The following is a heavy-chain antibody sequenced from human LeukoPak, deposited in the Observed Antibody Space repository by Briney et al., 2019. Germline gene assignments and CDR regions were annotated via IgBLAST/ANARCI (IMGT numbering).Heavy chain of an antibody. CDR2: MYTSGST. CDR3: ARNSFLDGGMVRGVKHGMDV. CDR1: GCPITNNY. Sequence: SETLSLTCTVSGCPITNNYWSWIRQPPGKGLEWIGRMYTSGSTNYNPPPKSRVTMSSDTSKNQFSLRLTSVTAADTALYYCARNSFLDGGMVRGVKHGMDVWGQGITVTVSS. V-gene: IGHV4-4*07. D-gene: IGHD3-10*01. J-gene: IGHJ6*02.